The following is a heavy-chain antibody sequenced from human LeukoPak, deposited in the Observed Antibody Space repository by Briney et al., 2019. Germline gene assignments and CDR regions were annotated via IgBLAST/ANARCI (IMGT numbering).Heavy chain of an antibody. D-gene: IGHD3-22*01. CDR2: ISGTGDST. CDR3: ARSLSGYLLLGFDY. V-gene: IGHV3-23*01. J-gene: IGHJ4*02. Sequence: QPGGSLRLSCAVSGFTFSSYAMTWVRQAPGKGLEWVSTISGTGDSTYYADSVKGRFTISRDNAKNSLYLQMNSLRAEDTAVYYCARSLSGYLLLGFDYWGQGTLVTVSS. CDR1: GFTFSSYA.